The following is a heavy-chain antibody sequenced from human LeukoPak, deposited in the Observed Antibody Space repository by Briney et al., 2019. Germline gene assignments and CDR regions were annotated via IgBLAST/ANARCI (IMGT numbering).Heavy chain of an antibody. CDR2: ISYDGSNK. D-gene: IGHD4-17*01. CDR1: GFTFSSYA. V-gene: IGHV3-30-3*01. J-gene: IGHJ4*02. CDR3: ARDWGNDYGDYGYFDY. Sequence: SGRSLRLSCAASGFTFSSYAMHWVRQAPGKGLEWVAVISYDGSNKYYADSVKGRFTISRDNSKNTLYLQMNSLRAEDTAVYYCARDWGNDYGDYGYFDYWGQGTLVTVSS.